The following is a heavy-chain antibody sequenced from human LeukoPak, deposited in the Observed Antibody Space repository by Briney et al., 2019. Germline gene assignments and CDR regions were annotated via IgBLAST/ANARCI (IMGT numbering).Heavy chain of an antibody. D-gene: IGHD2-15*01. Sequence: SETLSLTCAVYGGSFSGYYWSWIRQPPGKGLEWIGEINRSGSTNYNPSLKSRVTISVDTSKNQFSLKLSSVTAADTAVYYCAKADYLYCSGGSCYGTYYYYYYYMDVWGKGTTVTVSS. CDR1: GGSFSGYY. J-gene: IGHJ6*03. CDR3: AKADYLYCSGGSCYGTYYYYYYYMDV. CDR2: INRSGST. V-gene: IGHV4-34*01.